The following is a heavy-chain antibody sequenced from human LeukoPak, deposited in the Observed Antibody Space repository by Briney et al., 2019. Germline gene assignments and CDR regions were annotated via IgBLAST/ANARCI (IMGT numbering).Heavy chain of an antibody. Sequence: GGSLRLSCAASGFTFSSYSMNWVRQAPGKGLEWVSSISSSSNYIHYADSVKGRFTISRDNAKNSLCLQMNSLRAEDTAVYYCARIFALYGSGVMDVWGQGTTVTVSS. CDR3: ARIFALYGSGVMDV. D-gene: IGHD3-10*01. V-gene: IGHV3-21*01. J-gene: IGHJ6*02. CDR1: GFTFSSYS. CDR2: ISSSSNYI.